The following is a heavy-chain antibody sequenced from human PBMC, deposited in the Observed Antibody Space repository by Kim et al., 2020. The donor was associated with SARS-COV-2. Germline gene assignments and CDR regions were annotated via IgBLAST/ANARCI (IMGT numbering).Heavy chain of an antibody. V-gene: IGHV4-34*01. CDR3: ARVGGSYYAGY. Sequence: TNYNPSLKSRVTISVDTSKNQFSLKLSSVTAADTAVYYCARVGGSYYAGYWGQGTLVTVSS. CDR2: T. J-gene: IGHJ4*02. D-gene: IGHD1-26*01.